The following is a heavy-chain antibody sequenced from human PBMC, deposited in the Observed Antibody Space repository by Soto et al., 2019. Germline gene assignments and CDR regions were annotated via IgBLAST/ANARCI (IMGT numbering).Heavy chain of an antibody. D-gene: IGHD3-10*01. J-gene: IGHJ6*02. Sequence: PSETLSLTCSVPGGSITNSYWSWIRQPPGQGLERIGYIFDSAITRYNPSLKGRVTMSMDTSQNQVSLRLTSVTAADTAVYYCAADFIGSGSSHSGRYYYGMDVWGEGTKVTVSS. CDR3: AADFIGSGSSHSGRYYYGMDV. CDR1: GGSITNSY. V-gene: IGHV4-59*03. CDR2: IFDSAIT.